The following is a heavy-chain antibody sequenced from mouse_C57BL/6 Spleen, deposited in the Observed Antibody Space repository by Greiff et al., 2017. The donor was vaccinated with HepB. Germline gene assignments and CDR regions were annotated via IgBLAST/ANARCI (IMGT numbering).Heavy chain of an antibody. CDR3: GGYGPHYYAMDY. D-gene: IGHD1-1*02. CDR1: GYAFSSYW. J-gene: IGHJ4*01. V-gene: IGHV1-80*01. Sequence: QVQLQQSGAELVKPGASVKISCKASGYAFSSYWMNWVKQRPGKGLEWIGQIYPGDGDTNYNGKFKGKATLTADKSSSTAYMQLSSLTSEDSAVYFCGGYGPHYYAMDYWGQGTSVTVSS. CDR2: IYPGDGDT.